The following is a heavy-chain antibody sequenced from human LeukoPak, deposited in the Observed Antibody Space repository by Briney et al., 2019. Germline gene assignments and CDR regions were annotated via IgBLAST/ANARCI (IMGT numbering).Heavy chain of an antibody. CDR3: XXXXXXXXXXXXXXSXXXXFDY. Sequence: YXXXXVRQAPGXGRXWVANIKQDRSEKYYVDSVRGRFTISRDNAKNSLYLQMNRLRAEDTAVYYXXXXXXXXXXXXXXXSXXXXFDYWGXGXLVTVSS. V-gene: IGHV3-7*01. CDR2: IKQDRSEK. J-gene: IGHJ4*02. CDR1: YX.